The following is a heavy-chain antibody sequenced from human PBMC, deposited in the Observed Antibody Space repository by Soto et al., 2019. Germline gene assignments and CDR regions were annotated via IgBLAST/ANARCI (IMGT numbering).Heavy chain of an antibody. D-gene: IGHD5-12*01. Sequence: QVQLVESGGCVVQPGRSLRLSCAASGFTFSSYGMHWVRQAPGKGLEWVAVISYDGSNKYYADSVKGRFTISRDNSKNTLYLQMNSLRAEDTAVYYCAKSTYNRYPFDYWGQGTLVTVSS. CDR2: ISYDGSNK. V-gene: IGHV3-30*18. J-gene: IGHJ4*02. CDR3: AKSTYNRYPFDY. CDR1: GFTFSSYG.